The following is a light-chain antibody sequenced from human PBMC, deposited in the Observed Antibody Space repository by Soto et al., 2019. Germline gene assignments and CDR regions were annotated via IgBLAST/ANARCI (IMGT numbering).Light chain of an antibody. V-gene: IGKV1-17*01. CDR2: GTS. Sequence: DIQMTQSPSSLFASVGDRVSITCRASQGIGNNLGWYQQKPGEAPKRLIYGTSNLQRGVPSRFRGIRSGTDFTLTISSLRPEDFATYYCLQHDSFPLTFGQGTKLEIK. CDR1: QGIGNN. CDR3: LQHDSFPLT. J-gene: IGKJ1*01.